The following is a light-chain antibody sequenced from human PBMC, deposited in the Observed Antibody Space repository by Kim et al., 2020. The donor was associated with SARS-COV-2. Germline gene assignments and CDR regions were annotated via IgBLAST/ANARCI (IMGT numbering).Light chain of an antibody. CDR2: GKN. V-gene: IGLV3-19*01. Sequence: SSELTQDPAVSVALGQTVRITCQGDSLRSYYASWYQQKPGQAPVLVIYGKNNRPSGIPDRFSGSSSGNTASLTITGAQAEDEADYYCNSRDSSGNQTHVVFGGGTQLTVL. J-gene: IGLJ2*01. CDR3: NSRDSSGNQTHVV. CDR1: SLRSYY.